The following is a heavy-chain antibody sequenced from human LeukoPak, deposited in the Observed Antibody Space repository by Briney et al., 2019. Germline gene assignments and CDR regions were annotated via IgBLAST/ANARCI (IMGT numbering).Heavy chain of an antibody. CDR2: IDNGGST. CDR1: GFTVSSNY. CDR3: ARDGSARSLGN. D-gene: IGHD6-6*01. J-gene: IGHJ4*02. V-gene: IGHV3-53*01. Sequence: GGSLRLSCVASGFTVSSNYMSWVRQAPGKGVQWVSVIDNGGSTYYADSVKGRFTISRHNYKTTLYLQMNSLRAADTAVYYCARDGSARSLGNWGEGTLASVSP.